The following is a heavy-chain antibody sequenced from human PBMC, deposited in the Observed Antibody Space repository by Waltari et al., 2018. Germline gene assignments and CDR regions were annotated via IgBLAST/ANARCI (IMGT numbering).Heavy chain of an antibody. CDR1: GFTFSSYG. Sequence: QVQLVESGGGVVQPGRSLRLSCAASGFTFSSYGMHWVRPAPGKGLEWVAVISYDGSNKYYADSVKGRFTISRDNSKNTLYLQMNSLRAEDTAVYYCAKDGCTGGVCEYFDYWGQGTLVTVSS. V-gene: IGHV3-30*18. D-gene: IGHD2-8*02. CDR2: ISYDGSNK. J-gene: IGHJ4*02. CDR3: AKDGCTGGVCEYFDY.